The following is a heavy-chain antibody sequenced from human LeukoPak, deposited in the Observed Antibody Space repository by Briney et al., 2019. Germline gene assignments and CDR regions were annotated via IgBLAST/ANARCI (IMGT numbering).Heavy chain of an antibody. CDR2: IYSDGRT. D-gene: IGHD6-13*01. V-gene: IGHV3-66*01. J-gene: IGHJ4*02. CDR1: GLTFSNYA. Sequence: PGGSLRLSCVMSGLTFSNYAMSWVRQAPGKGLEWVSIIYSDGRTYYADSVKGRFTISRDNSKNTLDLQMNSLRVEDTAVYYCARDTNSWLRADYWGQGTLVTVSS. CDR3: ARDTNSWLRADY.